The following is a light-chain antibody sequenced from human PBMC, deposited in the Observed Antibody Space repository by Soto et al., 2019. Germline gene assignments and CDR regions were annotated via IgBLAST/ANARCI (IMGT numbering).Light chain of an antibody. V-gene: IGLV1-40*01. CDR3: QSYDSSLSGYV. CDR1: SSNIGANYD. CDR2: TNT. J-gene: IGLJ1*01. Sequence: QSALAQPPSVSGAPGHRVTISCTGSSSNIGANYDVHWYQHLPGTAPKLLIYTNTNRPSGVPDRFSGSKSGTSASLAITGLQAEDEADYYCQSYDSSLSGYVVGTGTKVTVL.